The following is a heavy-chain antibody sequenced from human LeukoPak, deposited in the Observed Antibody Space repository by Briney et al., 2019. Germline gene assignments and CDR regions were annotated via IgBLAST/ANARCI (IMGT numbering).Heavy chain of an antibody. CDR2: MNPNTGNA. V-gene: IGHV1-8*01. CDR3: ARGRGFSAYN. Sequence: ASMKVSCKASGYTFTNFDINWVRQATGQGLEWMGWMNPNTGNAGYAQKFQDRLTITWDASITTAYMDLSSLRSEDTAVYYCARGRGFSAYNWGQGTLVTVSS. CDR1: GYTFTNFD. D-gene: IGHD3-10*01. J-gene: IGHJ4*02.